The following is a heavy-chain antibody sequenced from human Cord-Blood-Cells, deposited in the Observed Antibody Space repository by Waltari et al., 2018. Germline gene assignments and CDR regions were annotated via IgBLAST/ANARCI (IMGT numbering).Heavy chain of an antibody. Sequence: QVQLQQWGAGLLKPSETLSLTCAVYGGSFSGYYWSWIRQPPGKGLEWIGEINHSGSTNYNPSLKRRVTISVDTSKNQFSLKLSSVTAADTAVYYCARDRTIVVSSTYDAFDIWGQGTMVTVSS. CDR1: GGSFSGYY. J-gene: IGHJ3*02. CDR3: ARDRTIVVSSTYDAFDI. CDR2: INHSGST. V-gene: IGHV4-34*01. D-gene: IGHD2-15*01.